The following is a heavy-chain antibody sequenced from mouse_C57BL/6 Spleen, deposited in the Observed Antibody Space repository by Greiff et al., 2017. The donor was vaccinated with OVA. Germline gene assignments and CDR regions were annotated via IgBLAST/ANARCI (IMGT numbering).Heavy chain of an antibody. V-gene: IGHV1-81*01. J-gene: IGHJ1*03. CDR3: ARRYYGSPSYWYFDV. D-gene: IGHD1-1*01. Sequence: QVQLQQSGAELARPGASVKLSCKASGYTFTSYGISWVKQRTGQGLEWIGEIYPRSGNTYYNEKFKGKATLTADKSSSTAYMELRSLTSEDSAVYFCARRYYGSPSYWYFDVWGTGTTVTVSS. CDR2: IYPRSGNT. CDR1: GYTFTSYG.